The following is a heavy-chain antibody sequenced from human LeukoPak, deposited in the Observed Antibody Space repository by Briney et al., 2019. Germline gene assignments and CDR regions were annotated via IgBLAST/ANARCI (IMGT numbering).Heavy chain of an antibody. D-gene: IGHD1-14*01. Sequence: QSGGSLRLSCAASGFTFNSYWMSWVRQAPGKGLEWVANIKQDGSEKYYVDSVKGRFTISRDNAKNSLYLQMNSLRAEDTAVYYCARGGYNNFGYWGQGTLVTVSS. CDR2: IKQDGSEK. CDR3: ARGGYNNFGY. J-gene: IGHJ4*02. V-gene: IGHV3-7*01. CDR1: GFTFNSYW.